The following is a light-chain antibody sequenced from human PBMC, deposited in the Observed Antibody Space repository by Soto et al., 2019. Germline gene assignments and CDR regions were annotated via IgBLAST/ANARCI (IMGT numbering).Light chain of an antibody. CDR2: KDT. CDR1: ALAKQY. Sequence: SYELTQPPSMSVSPGQTARITCSGDALAKQYAYWYQQKAGQAPVLVMCKDTERPSGIPERFSGSSSGTTVTLTISGVQAEAEADYYCQSADSSGTYVVFGGGTKLTVL. V-gene: IGLV3-25*02. CDR3: QSADSSGTYVV. J-gene: IGLJ2*01.